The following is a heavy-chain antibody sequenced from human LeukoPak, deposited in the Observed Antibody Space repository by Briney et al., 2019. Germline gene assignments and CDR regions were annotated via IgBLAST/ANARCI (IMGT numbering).Heavy chain of an antibody. J-gene: IGHJ5*02. Sequence: ASVKVSRKVSGYTLTELSMHWVRQAPGKGLEWMGGFDPEDGETIYAQRFQGRVTMTEDTSTDTAYMELSSLRSEDTAVYYCATQAVVNPGFDPWGQGTLVTVSS. CDR3: ATQAVVNPGFDP. CDR2: FDPEDGET. V-gene: IGHV1-24*01. D-gene: IGHD4-23*01. CDR1: GYTLTELS.